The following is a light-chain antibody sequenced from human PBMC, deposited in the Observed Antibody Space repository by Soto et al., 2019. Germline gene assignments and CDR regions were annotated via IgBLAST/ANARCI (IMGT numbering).Light chain of an antibody. J-gene: IGLJ2*01. V-gene: IGLV1-40*01. CDR1: SSNIGAGYD. CDR2: GNS. CDR3: QSYDSSLSVV. Sequence: QSVLTQPHSVSGAPRQRVTISCTGSSSNIGAGYDVHWYQQLPGTAPKLLIYGNSNRPSGVPDRFSGSKSGTSASLAITGLQAEDEADYYCQSYDSSLSVVFGGGTQLTVL.